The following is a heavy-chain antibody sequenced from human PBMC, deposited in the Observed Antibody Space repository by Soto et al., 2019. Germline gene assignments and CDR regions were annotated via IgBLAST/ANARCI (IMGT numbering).Heavy chain of an antibody. J-gene: IGHJ6*03. CDR2: FYYSGST. V-gene: IGHV4-39*07. CDR3: AREFRLFITTPGVRYMLV. Sequence: SETLSLTCTVSSGSISSDSHYWGWIRQPPGKGLEWIGSFYYSGSTYYNPSLKSRVTISVDTSKNQFSLKLSSVTAADTAVYYCAREFRLFITTPGVRYMLVSDKAPTVTVS. D-gene: IGHD3-10*01. CDR1: SGSISSDSHY.